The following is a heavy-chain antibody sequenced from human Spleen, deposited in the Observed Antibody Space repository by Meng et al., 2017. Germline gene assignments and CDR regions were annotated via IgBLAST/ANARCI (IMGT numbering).Heavy chain of an antibody. CDR2: IGGSGSGI. V-gene: IGHV3-23*01. CDR3: AKDRPYGSSWYGASDY. D-gene: IGHD6-13*01. Sequence: EVQLLESGGGLVQPGGSLRLSCAVSGLTFSNYVMTWVRQAPGKGLEWVSRIGGSGSGIYYADSVKGRFTISRDNSKNILYLQMNSLRAEDTAIYYCAKDRPYGSSWYGASDYWGQGTLVTVSS. J-gene: IGHJ4*02. CDR1: GLTFSNYV.